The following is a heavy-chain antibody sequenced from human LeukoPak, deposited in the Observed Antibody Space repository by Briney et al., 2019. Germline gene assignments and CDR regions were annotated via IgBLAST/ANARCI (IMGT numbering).Heavy chain of an antibody. D-gene: IGHD3-22*01. V-gene: IGHV1-2*06. CDR3: ARDQHTSAYYYFDY. Sequence: ASVKVSCKASGYTFTGYYMYWVRQAPGQGLEWMGRIDPNSGDTNYAQKFQGRVTMTRDTSIGTVYMDLSSLGSDDTAVYYCARDQHTSAYYYFDYWGQGTLVTVSS. CDR1: GYTFTGYY. CDR2: IDPNSGDT. J-gene: IGHJ4*02.